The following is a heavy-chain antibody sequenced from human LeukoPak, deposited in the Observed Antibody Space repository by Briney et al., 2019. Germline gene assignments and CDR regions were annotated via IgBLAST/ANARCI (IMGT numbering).Heavy chain of an antibody. Sequence: SETLSLTCTVSGVSISSSSYYWGWIRQPPGKGLEWIGTIHSSGSTYYNASLKSRVTISVDTSKNQFSLKLSSVTAADTAVYYCARDRGPAAPQRRDAFDIWGQGTMVTVSS. CDR2: IHSSGST. CDR1: GVSISSSSYY. D-gene: IGHD2-2*01. CDR3: ARDRGPAAPQRRDAFDI. V-gene: IGHV4-39*07. J-gene: IGHJ3*02.